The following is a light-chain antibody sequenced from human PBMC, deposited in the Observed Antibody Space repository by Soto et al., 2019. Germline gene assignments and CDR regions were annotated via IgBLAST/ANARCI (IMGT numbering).Light chain of an antibody. CDR3: QKYNCAPPA. J-gene: IGKJ4*01. CDR1: QSISNY. Sequence: DIQMTQSPSSLSASVEDRVTITCRVSQSISNYLAWYQQKPGKVHKVLIYGASTLQSGVPPRFSGSGSGTEFTLTICSLQPEDVATNYCQKYNCAPPAFGGGTKVEI. CDR2: GAS. V-gene: IGKV1-27*01.